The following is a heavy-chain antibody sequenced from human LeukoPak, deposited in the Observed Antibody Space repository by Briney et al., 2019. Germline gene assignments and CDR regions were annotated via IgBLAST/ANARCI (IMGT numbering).Heavy chain of an antibody. Sequence: GGSLRLSCAASGFTFDDYAMHWVRQAPGKGLEWVSGISWNSGSIGYADSVKGRFTISRDNAKNSLYLQMNSLRAEDTALYYCGKAKGELLWYGRYFDYWGQGTLVTVSS. CDR1: GFTFDDYA. V-gene: IGHV3-9*01. J-gene: IGHJ4*02. CDR2: ISWNSGSI. CDR3: GKAKGELLWYGRYFDY. D-gene: IGHD3-10*01.